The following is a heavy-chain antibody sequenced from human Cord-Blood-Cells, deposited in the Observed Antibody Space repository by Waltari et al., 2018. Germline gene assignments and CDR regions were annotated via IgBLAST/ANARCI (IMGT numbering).Heavy chain of an antibody. J-gene: IGHJ4*02. V-gene: IGHV3-15*01. CDR2: IKSKTDGGTT. D-gene: IGHD3-10*01. CDR1: GFTFSNAW. CDR3: TTDLDTMVRGVDY. Sequence: EVQLVESGGGLVKPGGSLRISCAASGFTFSNAWMSWVRQAPGKGLEWVGRIKSKTDGGTTDYAAPVKGRFTISRDDSKNTLYLQMNSLKTEDTAVYYCTTDLDTMVRGVDYWGQGTLVTVSS.